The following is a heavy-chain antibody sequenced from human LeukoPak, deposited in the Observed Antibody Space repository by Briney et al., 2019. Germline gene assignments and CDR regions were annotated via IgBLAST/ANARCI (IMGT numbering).Heavy chain of an antibody. D-gene: IGHD3-22*01. V-gene: IGHV4-39*01. J-gene: IGHJ5*02. Sequence: SETLSLTCTVSGGSISSSSYYWGWIRQPPGKGLEWIGSIYYSGSTYYNPSLKSRVTISVDTSKNQFSLKLSSVTAADTAVYYCARQTDANYYDSSGPFDPWGQGTLVTVSS. CDR3: ARQTDANYYDSSGPFDP. CDR2: IYYSGST. CDR1: GGSISSSSYY.